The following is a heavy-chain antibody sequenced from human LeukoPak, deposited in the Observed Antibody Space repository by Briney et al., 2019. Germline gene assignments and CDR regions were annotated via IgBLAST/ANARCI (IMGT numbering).Heavy chain of an antibody. D-gene: IGHD3-9*01. Sequence: SVKVSCKASGGTFSSYAISWVRQAPGQGLEWMGGIIPIFGTANYAQKFQGRVTITADESTSTAYMELSSLRSEDTAVYYCARHERYFDWFVDYWGQGTLVIVSS. CDR1: GGTFSSYA. V-gene: IGHV1-69*01. CDR3: ARHERYFDWFVDY. J-gene: IGHJ4*02. CDR2: IIPIFGTA.